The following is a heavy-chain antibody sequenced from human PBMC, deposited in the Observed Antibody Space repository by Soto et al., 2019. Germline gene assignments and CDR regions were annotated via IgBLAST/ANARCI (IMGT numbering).Heavy chain of an antibody. D-gene: IGHD1-26*01. CDR2: ISYSGST. Sequence: QVQLQESGPGLVKPSETLSLTCTVSGASVSSGNYYWSWIRQPPGKGLECIGYISYSGSTNYNPSLTSRDNISIAPSKNQFSLKLSSVTAADTAVYYCARGRGSYYAYWGQGTLVTVSS. V-gene: IGHV4-61*01. CDR3: ARGRGSYYAY. J-gene: IGHJ4*02. CDR1: GASVSSGNYY.